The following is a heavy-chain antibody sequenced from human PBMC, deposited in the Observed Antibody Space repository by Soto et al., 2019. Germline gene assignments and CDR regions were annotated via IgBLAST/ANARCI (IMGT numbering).Heavy chain of an antibody. V-gene: IGHV4-30-2*01. CDR1: GGSISSGGYS. J-gene: IGHJ4*02. CDR2: IYHSGST. Sequence: SETLSLTCAVSGGSISSGGYSLSWIRQPPGKGLEWIGYIYHSGSTYYNPSLKSRVNISVDRSKNQFSLKLSSVTAADTAVYYCARSPYVWGSYSYYFDYWGQGTLVTVSS. CDR3: ARSPYVWGSYSYYFDY. D-gene: IGHD3-16*02.